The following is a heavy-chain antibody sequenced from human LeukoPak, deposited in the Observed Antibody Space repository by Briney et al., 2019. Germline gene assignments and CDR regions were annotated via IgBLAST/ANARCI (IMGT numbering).Heavy chain of an antibody. CDR3: TRRQTDDSSGYYGY. CDR2: IRSKANSYAT. CDR1: GFTFSGSA. V-gene: IGHV3-73*01. J-gene: IGHJ4*02. Sequence: GGPLRLSCAASGFTFSGSAMHWVRQASGKGLEWVGRIRSKANSYATAYAASVKGRFTISRDDSKNTAYLQMNSLKTEDTAVYYCTRRQTDDSSGYYGYWGQGTLVTVSS. D-gene: IGHD3-22*01.